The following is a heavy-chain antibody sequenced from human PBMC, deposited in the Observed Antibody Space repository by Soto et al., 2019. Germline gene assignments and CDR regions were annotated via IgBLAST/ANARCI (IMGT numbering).Heavy chain of an antibody. CDR2: ILVDGRT. CDR3: AKATATGGGAFDI. D-gene: IGHD2-8*02. Sequence: EVQMLESGGGLAQPGGSLRLSCAASGFTCSSYDMSWVRQAPGKGLEWVSTILVDGRTFYVDSVKGRFTISRDNSKNTVYLQINSLTAGDTALYYCAKATATGGGAFDICGQGTMVTVSS. CDR1: GFTCSSYD. J-gene: IGHJ3*02. V-gene: IGHV3-23*01.